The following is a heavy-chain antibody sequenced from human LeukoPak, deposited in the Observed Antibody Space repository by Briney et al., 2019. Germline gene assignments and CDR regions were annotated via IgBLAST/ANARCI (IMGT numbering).Heavy chain of an antibody. D-gene: IGHD4-23*01. CDR2: IWSDRSYR. CDR1: GFTFSSYD. V-gene: IGHV3-33*01. J-gene: IGHJ4*02. Sequence: GRSLRLSCAASGFTFSSYDMHWVRQAPGKGLEWVAVIWSDRSYRYYADSVKGRFTISRDNSKNTLYLQMNSLRAEDTAVYYCAREELNSLDCWGQGTLVTVSS. CDR3: AREELNSLDC.